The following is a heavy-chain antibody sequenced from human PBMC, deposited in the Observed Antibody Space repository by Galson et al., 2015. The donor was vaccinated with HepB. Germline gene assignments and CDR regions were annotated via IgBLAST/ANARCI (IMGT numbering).Heavy chain of an antibody. J-gene: IGHJ5*02. CDR1: GYRFTDHW. Sequence: QSGAEVKKPGESLKISCKGSGYRFTDHWIAWLRQMPGKGLEWMGIIDPRDSDTRYNPSVRGQVTISADKSTSSAFLQWSGLKASDTAIYYCGTYYYGEGSYVGLWGQGTLFIVSS. CDR2: IDPRDSDT. V-gene: IGHV5-51*01. CDR3: GTYYYGEGSYVGL. D-gene: IGHD3-10*01.